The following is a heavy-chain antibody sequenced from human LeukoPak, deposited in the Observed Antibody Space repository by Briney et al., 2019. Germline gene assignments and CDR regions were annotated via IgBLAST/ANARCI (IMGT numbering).Heavy chain of an antibody. CDR3: ARDGGSESYAFDY. CDR2: ISDSGGDK. Sequence: GGSLRLSCAASGFTFSRYGFHWVRQAPGKGLEWVAFISDSGGDKWYAYSVKGRLTISRDKSKNTVNLQMSSLRVEDTALYYCARDGGSESYAFDYWGQGTQVTVSS. D-gene: IGHD3-10*01. V-gene: IGHV3-30*02. J-gene: IGHJ4*02. CDR1: GFTFSRYG.